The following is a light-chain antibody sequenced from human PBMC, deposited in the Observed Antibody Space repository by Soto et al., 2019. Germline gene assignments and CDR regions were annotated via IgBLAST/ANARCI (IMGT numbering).Light chain of an antibody. V-gene: IGKV3-11*01. J-gene: IGKJ5*01. CDR3: QQRSNWPPT. Sequence: EIVLTQSPATLSLSPGERATLSCRASQNVSTFFAWYQQKPGQAPRLLIYDASNRATGIPARFSGSGSGTDFTLTISSLEPEDFAVYYCQQRSNWPPTFGQGTRLEIK. CDR1: QNVSTF. CDR2: DAS.